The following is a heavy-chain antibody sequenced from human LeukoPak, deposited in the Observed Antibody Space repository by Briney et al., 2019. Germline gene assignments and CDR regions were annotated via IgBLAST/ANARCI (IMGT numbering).Heavy chain of an antibody. Sequence: ASVKVSCKASGYTFTGYYMHWVRQAPGQGLEWMGWINPNSGGTNYAQKFQGRVTMTRDTSISTAYMELSRPRSDDTAVYYCARVEKRYYDSSGYFYWGQGTLVTVSS. CDR3: ARVEKRYYDSSGYFY. V-gene: IGHV1-2*02. J-gene: IGHJ4*02. CDR2: INPNSGGT. D-gene: IGHD3-22*01. CDR1: GYTFTGYY.